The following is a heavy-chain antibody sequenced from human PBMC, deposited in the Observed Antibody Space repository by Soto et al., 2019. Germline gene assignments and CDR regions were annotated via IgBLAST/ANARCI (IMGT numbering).Heavy chain of an antibody. D-gene: IGHD6-6*01. J-gene: IGHJ4*02. CDR2: ISSSSSYI. CDR3: ARVGGQLVPGFDC. Sequence: PGGSLRLSCAASGFTFSSYSMNWVRQAPGKGLEWVSSISSSSSYIYYADSVKGRFTTSRDNAKKSLYLQMNSLRAEDMAVYYCARVGGQLVPGFDCWGQGTLVTVSS. V-gene: IGHV3-21*01. CDR1: GFTFSSYS.